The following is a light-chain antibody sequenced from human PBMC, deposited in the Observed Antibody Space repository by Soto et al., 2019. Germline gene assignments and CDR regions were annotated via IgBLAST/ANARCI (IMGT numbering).Light chain of an antibody. CDR2: KAS. Sequence: DIPMTQSPSTLSASVGDRVTITCRASQSISDWLAWYQHKPGKAPKLLIYKASSLESGVPSRFSGSGSGTEFTLTISSLQPDDFATYYCQQYNSYSTFGQGTKVEIK. V-gene: IGKV1-5*03. CDR3: QQYNSYST. J-gene: IGKJ1*01. CDR1: QSISDW.